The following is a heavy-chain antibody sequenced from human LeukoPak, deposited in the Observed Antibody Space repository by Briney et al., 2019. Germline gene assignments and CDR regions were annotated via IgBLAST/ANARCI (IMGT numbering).Heavy chain of an antibody. V-gene: IGHV3-23*01. D-gene: IGHD3-10*01. CDR1: GFTFSSYA. Sequence: GGSLRLSCAASGFTFSSYAMSWVRQAPGKGLEWVSAVSGSGGSTYYADSVKGRFTISRGNSKNTLYLQMNSLRAEDTAVYYCAKHSSYYGSGSYLDYWGQGTLVTVSS. CDR3: AKHSSYYGSGSYLDY. J-gene: IGHJ4*02. CDR2: VSGSGGST.